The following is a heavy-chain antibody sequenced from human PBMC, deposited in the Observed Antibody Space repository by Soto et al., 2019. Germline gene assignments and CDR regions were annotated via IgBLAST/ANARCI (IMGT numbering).Heavy chain of an antibody. CDR3: ARDSIASRPQYFLP. CDR1: GFTFSSYS. V-gene: IGHV3-48*01. CDR2: ISSSSNSI. J-gene: IGHJ1*01. D-gene: IGHD6-6*01. Sequence: GGSLRLSCAASGFTFSSYSMNWVRQAPGKGLEWVSYISSSSNSIYYADSVKGRFTISRDNAKNSLFLQMNSLRAEDTAVYYCARDSIASRPQYFLPWGQGTTVTVS.